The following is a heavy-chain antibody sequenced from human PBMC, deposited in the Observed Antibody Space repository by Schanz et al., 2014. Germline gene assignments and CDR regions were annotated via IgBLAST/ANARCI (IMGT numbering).Heavy chain of an antibody. CDR2: VYATGRT. V-gene: IGHV4-4*07. CDR3: ARTLVNGSRKWFVP. Sequence: QVQLQESGPGLVKPSETLSLTCAVSGASVSSFYWSWIRQPAGKGLEWIGHVYATGRTKYNPSLKSRVTRSVDPSQKQISRKLTSVPAADTAVYYCARTLVNGSRKWFVPWGPGTQVTVSS. D-gene: IGHD3-10*01. CDR1: GASVSSFY. J-gene: IGHJ5*02.